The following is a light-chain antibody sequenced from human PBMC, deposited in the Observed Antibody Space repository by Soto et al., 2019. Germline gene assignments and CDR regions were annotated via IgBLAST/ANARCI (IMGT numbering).Light chain of an antibody. CDR2: DVS. CDR1: SSDVGGYNY. V-gene: IGLV2-14*01. J-gene: IGLJ2*01. CDR3: SSYTSSSSVV. Sequence: QSALTQPASVSGSPGQSITISCTGTSSDVGGYNYVSWYQQHPGQAPKLMIYDVSNRPSVVSNRFSGSKSGNTASLTISGLPAEDEADYYCSSYTSSSSVVFGGGTKVTVL.